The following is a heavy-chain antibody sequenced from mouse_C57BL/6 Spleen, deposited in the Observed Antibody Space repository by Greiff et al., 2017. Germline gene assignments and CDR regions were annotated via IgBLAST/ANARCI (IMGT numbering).Heavy chain of an antibody. CDR3: APMVTTEGFAY. CDR2: INPSSGYT. D-gene: IGHD2-1*01. Sequence: QVQLKESGAELAKPGASVKLSCKASGYTFTSYWMHWVKQRPGQGLEWIGYINPSSGYTKYNQKFKDKATLTADKSSSTAYMQLSSLTYEDSAVYYCAPMVTTEGFAYWGQGTLVTVSA. J-gene: IGHJ3*01. CDR1: GYTFTSYW. V-gene: IGHV1-7*01.